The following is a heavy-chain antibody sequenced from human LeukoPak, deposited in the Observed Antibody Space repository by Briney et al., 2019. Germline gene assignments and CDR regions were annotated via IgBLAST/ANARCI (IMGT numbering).Heavy chain of an antibody. D-gene: IGHD3-22*01. CDR2: IYYSGST. V-gene: IGHV4-30-4*01. CDR3: AREADYYDSSGYS. J-gene: IGHJ4*02. Sequence: SQTLSLTCTVSGGSISSGDYYWSWIRQPPGKGLEWIGYIYYSGSTYYNPSLKSRVTISVDTSKNQFSLKLSSVTGADTAVYYCAREADYYDSSGYSWGQGTLVTVSS. CDR1: GGSISSGDYY.